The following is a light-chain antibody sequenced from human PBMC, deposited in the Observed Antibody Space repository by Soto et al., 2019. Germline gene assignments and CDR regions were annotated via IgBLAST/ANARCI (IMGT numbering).Light chain of an antibody. CDR3: SSYTSSSTLEV. CDR2: DVS. J-gene: IGLJ2*01. V-gene: IGLV2-14*01. Sequence: QSALTQPASVSGSPGQSITISCTGTSSDGGGYNYVSWYQQHPGKAPKLMIYDVSNRPSGVSNRFSGSKSGNTASLTISGLQDEDEADYYCSSYTSSSTLEVFGGGTKLTVL. CDR1: SSDGGGYNY.